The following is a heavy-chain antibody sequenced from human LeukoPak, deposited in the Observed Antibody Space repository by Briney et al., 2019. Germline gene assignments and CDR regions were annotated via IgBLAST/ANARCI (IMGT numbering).Heavy chain of an antibody. D-gene: IGHD3-16*01. V-gene: IGHV3-74*01. CDR2: INTDGSST. J-gene: IGHJ4*02. CDR3: AKDLTYSSQGGSDS. Sequence: GGSLRLSCAASGFTFSSYWMHWVRQAPGKGLVWVSRINTDGSSTSYADSVKGRFIISRDNSKNTLYLQMNSLRAEDTALYFCAKDLTYSSQGGSDSWGQGTLVTVSS. CDR1: GFTFSSYW.